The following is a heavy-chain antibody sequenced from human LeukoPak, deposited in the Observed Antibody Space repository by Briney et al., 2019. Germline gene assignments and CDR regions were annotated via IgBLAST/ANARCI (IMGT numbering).Heavy chain of an antibody. CDR2: IYYSGST. J-gene: IGHJ3*02. CDR1: GGSFSGYY. V-gene: IGHV4-59*01. Sequence: SETLSLTCAVYGGSFSGYYWSWLRQPPGKGLEWIGYIYYSGSTNYNPSLKSRVTISVDTSKNQFSLKLSSVTAADTAVYYCARDKVRYYDSSGAFDIWGQGTMVTVSS. D-gene: IGHD3-22*01. CDR3: ARDKVRYYDSSGAFDI.